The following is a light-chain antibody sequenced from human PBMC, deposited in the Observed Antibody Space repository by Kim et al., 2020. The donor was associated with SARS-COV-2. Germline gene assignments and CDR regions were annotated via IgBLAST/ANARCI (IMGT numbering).Light chain of an antibody. J-gene: IGLJ1*01. CDR2: DVN. Sequence: SCTISCTGTSRDVGGYNYVSWYQQHPGKAPKLMIYDVNNRPSGVSNRFSGSKSGNTASLTISGLQAEDEADYYCSSYTSSSTPYVFGTGTKVTVL. V-gene: IGLV2-14*03. CDR1: SRDVGGYNY. CDR3: SSYTSSSTPYV.